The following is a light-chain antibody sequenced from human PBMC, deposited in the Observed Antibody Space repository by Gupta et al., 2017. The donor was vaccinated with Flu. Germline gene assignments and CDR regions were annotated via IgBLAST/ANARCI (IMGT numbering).Light chain of an antibody. CDR3: CSFAGSSNFLV. V-gene: IGLV2-23*02. Sequence: ITITCTGTSSVIGNYNLFYWYQQHPGKARKLIIYEVTKRHSGVSNRFSGSKSDTTASLTISWLQAEDEADYYCCSFAGSSNFLVFGGGTKLTV. J-gene: IGLJ2*01. CDR1: SSVIGNYNL. CDR2: EVT.